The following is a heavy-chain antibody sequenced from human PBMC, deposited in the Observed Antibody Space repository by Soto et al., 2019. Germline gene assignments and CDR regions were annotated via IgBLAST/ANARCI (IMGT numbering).Heavy chain of an antibody. CDR1: GYTFTNSD. D-gene: IGHD2-15*01. Sequence: ASVKVSCKASGYTFTNSDINWVRQAPRQGLEWMGWMNPDSGDAAYAQKVQGRVTLTTSTSTTAVYMEMRSLGSEDAAVYYCARRARCIGGICYYGLDNWGQGTLVTVSS. V-gene: IGHV1-8*01. CDR3: ARRARCIGGICYYGLDN. CDR2: MNPDSGDA. J-gene: IGHJ4*02.